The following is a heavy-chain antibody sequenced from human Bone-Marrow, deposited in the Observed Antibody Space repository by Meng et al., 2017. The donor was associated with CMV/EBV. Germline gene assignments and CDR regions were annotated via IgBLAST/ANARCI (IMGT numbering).Heavy chain of an antibody. V-gene: IGHV4-30-4*08. J-gene: IGHJ4*02. D-gene: IGHD3-3*01. CDR2: IYYSGST. CDR1: GGSISSGDYY. CDR3: GRMDFWSGYYGDY. Sequence: SETLSLTCTVSGGSISSGDYYWSWIRQPPGKGLEWIGYIYYSGSTYYNPSLKSRVTISVDTFKNQFSLKLSSVTAADTAVYYCGRMDFWSGYYGDYWGQGTLVTVSS.